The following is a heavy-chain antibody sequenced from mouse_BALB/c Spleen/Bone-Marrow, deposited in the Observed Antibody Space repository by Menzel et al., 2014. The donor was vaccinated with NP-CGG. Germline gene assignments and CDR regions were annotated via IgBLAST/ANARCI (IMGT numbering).Heavy chain of an antibody. V-gene: IGHV4-1*02. CDR1: GFDFSRYW. Sequence: EVKLVESGGGLVQPGGFLKLSCAASGFDFSRYWMSWVRQAPGKGLEWIGEINPYSSTINYTPSLKDKFIISRDNAKNTLYLQMSKVRSEDTALYCCARLGYCGWFAYWGQGTLVTVSA. CDR3: ARLGYCGWFAY. CDR2: INPYSSTI. D-gene: IGHD2-3*01. J-gene: IGHJ3*01.